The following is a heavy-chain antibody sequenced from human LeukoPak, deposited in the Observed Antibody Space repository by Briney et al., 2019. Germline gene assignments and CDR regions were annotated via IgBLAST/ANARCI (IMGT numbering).Heavy chain of an antibody. CDR3: TRESALSRRWYEAYFDY. CDR2: IKQDGSEK. D-gene: IGHD6-13*01. V-gene: IGHV3-7*04. J-gene: IGHJ4*02. CDR1: GFTFAKYW. Sequence: PGGSLRLSCAASGFTFAKYWMAWVRQAPGKGLEWVANIKQDGSEKYYVDSVKGRFTMSRDNGKNSVYLEMNRLTSDDTAVYYCTRESALSRRWYEAYFDYWGQGTVVTVSS.